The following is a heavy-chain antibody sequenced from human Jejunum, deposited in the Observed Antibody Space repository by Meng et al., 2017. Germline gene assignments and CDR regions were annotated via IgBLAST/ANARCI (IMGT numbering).Heavy chain of an antibody. CDR3: AKFHGPFKRDGWTYEPFNI. Sequence: GESLKISCAASGFIFSNYAMIWVRQAPGKGLEWVSAISGTRGFTYDADSVKGRFTISRDNSKNTLYLQMHSLGAEDTAVYYCAKFHGPFKRDGWTYEPFNIWGQGTKVTVSS. V-gene: IGHV3-23*01. CDR2: ISGTRGFT. J-gene: IGHJ3*02. CDR1: GFIFSNYA. D-gene: IGHD5-24*01.